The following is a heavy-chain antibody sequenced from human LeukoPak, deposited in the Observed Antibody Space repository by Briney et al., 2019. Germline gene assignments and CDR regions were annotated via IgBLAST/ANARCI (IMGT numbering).Heavy chain of an antibody. CDR1: GFSVSSKH. V-gene: IGHV3-53*01. CDR2: AYSGGTT. J-gene: IGHJ4*02. Sequence: PGGSLRLSCAASGFSVSSKHMTWVRQAPGKGLEWVSVAYSGGTTYYADSVKGRFTISKDNSNNTLYLQMNSLRAEDTAVYYCTSRVVVPAAISDYWGQGTLVTVSS. D-gene: IGHD2-2*01. CDR3: TSRVVVPAAISDY.